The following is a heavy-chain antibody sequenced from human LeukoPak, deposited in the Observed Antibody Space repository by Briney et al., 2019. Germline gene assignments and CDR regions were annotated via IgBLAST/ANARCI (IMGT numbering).Heavy chain of an antibody. CDR1: GFTFSSYD. J-gene: IGHJ6*02. V-gene: IGHV3-13*01. CDR2: IGTAGGT. Sequence: GGSLRLSCAASGFTFSSYDMHWVRQAAGKGLEWVSAIGTAGGTYYPGSVKGRFTISRENAKNSLYLQMNSLRAGDTAVYYCARALASSSGPYYYYGMDVWGQGTTVTVSS. CDR3: ARALASSSGPYYYYGMDV. D-gene: IGHD6-6*01.